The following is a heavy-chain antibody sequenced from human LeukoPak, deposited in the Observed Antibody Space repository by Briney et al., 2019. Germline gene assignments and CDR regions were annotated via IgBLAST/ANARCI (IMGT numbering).Heavy chain of an antibody. CDR1: GYTFTGYY. D-gene: IGHD2-2*01. CDR3: ASALPPGYCSSTSRYDLGYFQH. CDR2: INPNSGGT. J-gene: IGHJ1*01. Sequence: GASVKVSCKGSGYTFTGYYMHWVRQAPGQGLECMGWINPNSGGTNYAQKFQGRVTMTRDTCISTAYMELSRLRSDDTAVYYCASALPPGYCSSTSRYDLGYFQHWGQGTLVTVSP. V-gene: IGHV1-2*02.